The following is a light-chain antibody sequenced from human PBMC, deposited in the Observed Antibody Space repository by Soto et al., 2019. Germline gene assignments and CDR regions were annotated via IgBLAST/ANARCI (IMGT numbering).Light chain of an antibody. J-gene: IGKJ1*01. Sequence: IQMTPSPSALSASVGDRVTITCRASQTISSWLAWYQQKPGEAPRLLIYQASSLETEVPSRFSGSGSGTEFTLTISSLQPGDFATYYCQQYNSYSLTFGQGTKVDIK. CDR3: QQYNSYSLT. CDR1: QTISSW. CDR2: QAS. V-gene: IGKV1-5*03.